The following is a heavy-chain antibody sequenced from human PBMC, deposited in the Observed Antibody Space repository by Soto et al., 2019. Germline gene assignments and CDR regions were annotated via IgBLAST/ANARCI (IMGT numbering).Heavy chain of an antibody. CDR1: GGSSVGVAYH. D-gene: IGHD3-9*01. Sequence: TLALSSCVSGGSSVGVAYHGIRIRQPPGKGLEWIGNISYSGNTYYKPSLKSRLIISIDTSKNQVYLKVGSVTAADTALYYCASSSISGMAVWGNGTTVTVSP. V-gene: IGHV4-30-4*08. J-gene: IGHJ6*04. CDR2: ISYSGNT. CDR3: ASSSISGMAV.